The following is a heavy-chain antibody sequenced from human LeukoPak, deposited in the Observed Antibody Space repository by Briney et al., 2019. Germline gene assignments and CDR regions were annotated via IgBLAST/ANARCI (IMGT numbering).Heavy chain of an antibody. J-gene: IGHJ4*02. D-gene: IGHD5-18*01. Sequence: PGGSLRLSCAVSGFTFSNFAMGWVRQAPGKGLEWVSGVSGNGVSTHYADSVKGRFTISKDNSKNTLYMQMTSLTADDTALYYCAKEGRIQLCPPDYWGQGTLVTVSS. CDR2: VSGNGVST. V-gene: IGHV3-23*01. CDR1: GFTFSNFA. CDR3: AKEGRIQLCPPDY.